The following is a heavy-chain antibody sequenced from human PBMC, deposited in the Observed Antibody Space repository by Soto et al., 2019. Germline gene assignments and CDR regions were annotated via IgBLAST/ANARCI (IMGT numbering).Heavy chain of an antibody. J-gene: IGHJ6*02. CDR3: AKHLNFGMDV. V-gene: IGHV4-4*02. CDR2: VYHAGTT. Sequence: LTCAVSGGSITGNVWWSWVRQPPGQGLEWIGEVYHAGTTYCNPSLKSRVTISADTSKNLLSLKLSSVTAADPAVYYCAKHLNFGMDVWGQGTTVTVSS. CDR1: GGSITGNVW.